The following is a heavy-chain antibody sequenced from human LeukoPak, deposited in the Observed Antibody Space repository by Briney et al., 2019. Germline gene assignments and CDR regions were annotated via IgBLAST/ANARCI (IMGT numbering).Heavy chain of an antibody. J-gene: IGHJ4*02. Sequence: ASVKVSCKPSGYTFTGHYIHWVRQAPGQGLEWMGWISAFNGNTNYAQKLQGRVTMTTDTSTSTAYMELRSLRSDDTAVYYCARSQYCSSTSCYTSKPFDYWGQGTLVTVSS. D-gene: IGHD2-2*02. V-gene: IGHV1-18*04. CDR1: GYTFTGHY. CDR2: ISAFNGNT. CDR3: ARSQYCSSTSCYTSKPFDY.